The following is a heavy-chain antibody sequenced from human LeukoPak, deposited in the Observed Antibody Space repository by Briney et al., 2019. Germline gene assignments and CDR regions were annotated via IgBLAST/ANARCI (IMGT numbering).Heavy chain of an antibody. J-gene: IGHJ5*02. D-gene: IGHD2-2*01. Sequence: SETLSLTCTVSGGSITISSYYWGWIRQPPGKGLEWIGYIYYSGSTNYNPSLKSRVTISVDTSKNQFSLKLSSVTAADTAVYYCARFGCSSTSCYSGFSWFDPWGQGTLVTVSS. V-gene: IGHV4-61*05. CDR1: GGSITISSYY. CDR3: ARFGCSSTSCYSGFSWFDP. CDR2: IYYSGST.